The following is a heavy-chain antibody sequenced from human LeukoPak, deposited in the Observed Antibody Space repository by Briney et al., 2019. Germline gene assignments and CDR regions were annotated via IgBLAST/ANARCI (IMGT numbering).Heavy chain of an antibody. CDR3: ARAVNEDSGWYVAWYYSYMDV. D-gene: IGHD6-19*01. CDR2: INHSGST. CDR1: GGSFSGYY. V-gene: IGHV4-34*01. Sequence: SETLSLTCAVYGGSFSGYYWSWIRQPPGKGLEWIGEINHSGSTNYNPSLKSRVTISVDTSKNQFSLKLSSVTAADTAVYYCARAVNEDSGWYVAWYYSYMDVWGTGTTVTVSS. J-gene: IGHJ6*03.